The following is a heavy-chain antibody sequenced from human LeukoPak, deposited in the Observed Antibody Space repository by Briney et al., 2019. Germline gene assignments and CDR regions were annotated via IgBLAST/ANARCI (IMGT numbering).Heavy chain of an antibody. V-gene: IGHV3-64*01. D-gene: IGHD1-26*01. J-gene: IGHJ4*02. CDR2: ISSNGGST. Sequence: GGSLRLSCAASGFTFSSYAMHWVRQAAGKGLEYVSDISSNGGSTYYANSVKGRFTISRDNSKNTLYLQMGNLRAEGMAVYYCARGRPVRQGSGSPYFDYWGQGTLVTVSS. CDR3: ARGRPVRQGSGSPYFDY. CDR1: GFTFSSYA.